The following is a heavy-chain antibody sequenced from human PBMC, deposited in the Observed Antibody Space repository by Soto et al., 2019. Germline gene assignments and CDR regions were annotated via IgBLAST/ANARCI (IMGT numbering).Heavy chain of an antibody. V-gene: IGHV1-8*01. CDR1: GYTFTSYD. CDR2: MNPNSGNT. Sequence: ASVKVSCKASGYTFTSYDINWVRQATGQGLEWMGWMNPNSGNTGYAQKFQGRVTMTRNTSISTAYMELSSLRSEDTAVYFCARAPMYSASFLPIEFDSWGPGTLVTVSS. CDR3: ARAPMYSASFLPIEFDS. D-gene: IGHD1-26*01. J-gene: IGHJ4*02.